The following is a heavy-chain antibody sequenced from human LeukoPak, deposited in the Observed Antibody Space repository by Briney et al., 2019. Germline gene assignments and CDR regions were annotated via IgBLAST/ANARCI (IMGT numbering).Heavy chain of an antibody. CDR2: IYYSGST. J-gene: IGHJ4*02. CDR3: ASQGYSSGFDY. CDR1: GASISSSSYY. V-gene: IGHV4-39*01. D-gene: IGHD6-19*01. Sequence: SETLSLTCTVSGASISSSSYYWGWIRQPPGKGLEWIGSIYYSGSTYYNPSLKSRVTISVDTSKNQFSLKLSSVTAADTAVYYCASQGYSSGFDYWGQGTLVTVSS.